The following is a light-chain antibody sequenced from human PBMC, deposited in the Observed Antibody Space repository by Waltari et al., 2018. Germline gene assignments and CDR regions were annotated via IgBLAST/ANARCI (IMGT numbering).Light chain of an antibody. CDR1: QAIGIW. Sequence: DTQMTQFPSAVPAFVGDRVTTTCRASQAIGIWLAWYQQKPGKAPKLLIYQASTLQSGVPSRFSGSGSGTDFTLTISSLQPEDFATYYCQQAHTFPLTFGGGTKVEIK. CDR3: QQAHTFPLT. J-gene: IGKJ4*01. CDR2: QAS. V-gene: IGKV1-12*01.